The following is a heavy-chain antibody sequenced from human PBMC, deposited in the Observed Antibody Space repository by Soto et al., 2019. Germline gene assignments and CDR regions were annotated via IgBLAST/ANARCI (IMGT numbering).Heavy chain of an antibody. CDR3: AVSIAARPGDFDY. Sequence: PSETLSLTCTVSGGSISSGGYYWSWIRQHPGKGLEWIGYIYYSGSTNYNPSLKSRVTISVDTSKNQFSLKLSSVTAADTAVYYCAVSIAARPGDFDYWGQGTLVTVSS. CDR2: IYYSGST. V-gene: IGHV4-61*08. CDR1: GGSISSGGYY. J-gene: IGHJ4*02. D-gene: IGHD6-6*01.